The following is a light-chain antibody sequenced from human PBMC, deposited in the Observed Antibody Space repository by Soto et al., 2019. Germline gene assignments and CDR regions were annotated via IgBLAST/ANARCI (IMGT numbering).Light chain of an antibody. Sequence: DIQMTQSPSSLSASVGDRVTITCRARQSISSYLNWYQQKPGKAPKLLIYAASSLQSGVPSRFSGSGSGTDFTLTISSLHPGDFATYYCQQSYTTPITFGPGTKVDI. CDR1: QSISSY. CDR3: QQSYTTPIT. V-gene: IGKV1-39*01. J-gene: IGKJ3*01. CDR2: AAS.